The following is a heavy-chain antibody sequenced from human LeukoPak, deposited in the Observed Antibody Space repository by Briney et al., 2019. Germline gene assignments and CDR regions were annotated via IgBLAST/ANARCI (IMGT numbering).Heavy chain of an antibody. Sequence: ASVKVSCKVSGYTLTELSMHWVRQAPGKGLERMGGFDPEDGETIYAQKFQGRVTMTEGTSTDTAYMELSSLRSEDTAVYYCATVVVVPQGPYYFDYWGQGTLVTVSS. V-gene: IGHV1-24*01. CDR2: FDPEDGET. D-gene: IGHD3-22*01. J-gene: IGHJ4*02. CDR1: GYTLTELS. CDR3: ATVVVVPQGPYYFDY.